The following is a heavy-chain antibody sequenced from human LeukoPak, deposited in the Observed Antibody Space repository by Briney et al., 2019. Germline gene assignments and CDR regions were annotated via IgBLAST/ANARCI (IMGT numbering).Heavy chain of an antibody. D-gene: IGHD6-19*01. CDR1: GYTFTSYY. V-gene: IGHV1-46*01. J-gene: IGHJ4*02. CDR3: ARDREVGGDSSGWYVAPPDY. Sequence: ASVKVSCKASGYTFTSYYMHWVRQAPGQGLEWMGIINPSGGSTSYAQKFQGRVTMTRGTSTSTVYMELSSLRSEDTAVYYCARDREVGGDSSGWYVAPPDYWGQGTLVTVSS. CDR2: INPSGGST.